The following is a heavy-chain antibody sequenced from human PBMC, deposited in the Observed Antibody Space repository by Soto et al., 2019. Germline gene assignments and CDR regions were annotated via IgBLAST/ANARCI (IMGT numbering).Heavy chain of an antibody. Sequence: EVQLVESGGGLVQPGRSLRLSCVASGFTFYNHGMHWVRQAPGRGLAWVSGITWSSDSMGYADSVKGRFTISRDNAKNSLYLQLNSLRPEDTALYYCAKEDSGSSGYMDVWGKGTTVTVSS. CDR3: AKEDSGSSGYMDV. CDR1: GFTFYNHG. CDR2: ITWSSDSM. V-gene: IGHV3-9*01. J-gene: IGHJ6*03. D-gene: IGHD3-10*01.